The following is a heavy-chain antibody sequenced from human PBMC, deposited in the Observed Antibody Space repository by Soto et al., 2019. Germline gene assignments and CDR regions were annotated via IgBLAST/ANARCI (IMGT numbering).Heavy chain of an antibody. CDR3: ARGLVLVPAAMYD. CDR2: IIHSGST. D-gene: IGHD2-2*01. V-gene: IGHV4-34*01. CDR1: GGSFSGYF. Sequence: SETLSLTCVVYGGSFSGYFWSWIRQPPGKGLEWIGEIIHSGSTNYNPSLKSRVTISVDRSKNQFSLKLSSVTAADTAVYYCARGLVLVPAAMYDWGQGTLVTVSS. J-gene: IGHJ4*02.